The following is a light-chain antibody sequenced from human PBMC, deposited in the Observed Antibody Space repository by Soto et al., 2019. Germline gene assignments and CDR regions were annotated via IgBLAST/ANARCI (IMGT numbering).Light chain of an antibody. J-gene: IGKJ4*01. CDR3: QQYNNWPLT. CDR2: YIS. CDR1: QSAGNF. Sequence: EIVMTQSPATLSVSPGETASLSCRASQSAGNFLAWYQQKPGQAPRLLIYYISTRATGIPARFSGSGSGTEFTLTINSLQSEDSAVYYCQQYNNWPLTFGGGTKVDIK. V-gene: IGKV3D-15*01.